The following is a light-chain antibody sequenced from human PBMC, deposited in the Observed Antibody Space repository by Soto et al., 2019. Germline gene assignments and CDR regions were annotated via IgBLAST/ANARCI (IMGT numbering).Light chain of an antibody. CDR1: SGHSSYA. Sequence: QPVLTQSPSASASLGASVKLTCTLSSGHSSYAIAWHQQQPEKGPRYLMKLNSDGSHSKGDGIPDRLSGSSSGAERYLTISSLQSDDEADYYCQTWGTGIWVFGGGTKLTVL. J-gene: IGLJ3*02. V-gene: IGLV4-69*01. CDR2: LNSDGSH. CDR3: QTWGTGIWV.